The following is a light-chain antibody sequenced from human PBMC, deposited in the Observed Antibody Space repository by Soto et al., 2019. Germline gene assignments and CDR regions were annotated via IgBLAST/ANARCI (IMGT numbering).Light chain of an antibody. V-gene: IGLV2-11*01. J-gene: IGLJ1*01. Sequence: QSALTQPRSVSGSPGQSVTISCTGTSSDVGAYSYGSWYQQYPGKAPTLIIYDVIKRPSGVPDRFSGSKSGNTASLTISGLQAEDEADYYCCSFAGTYTYVFGTGTKLTVL. CDR1: SSDVGAYSY. CDR2: DVI. CDR3: CSFAGTYTYV.